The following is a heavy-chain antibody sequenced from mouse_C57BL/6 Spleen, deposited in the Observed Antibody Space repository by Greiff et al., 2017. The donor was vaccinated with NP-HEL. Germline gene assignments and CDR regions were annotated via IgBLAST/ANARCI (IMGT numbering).Heavy chain of an antibody. J-gene: IGHJ2*01. D-gene: IGHD2-4*01. Sequence: VQLQQSGAELVKPGASVKMSCKASGYTFTTYPIEWMKQNHGKSLEWIGNFHPYNDDTKYNEKFKGKATLTVAKSSSTVYLELSRLTSDDAAVYDCARGLRREGYFDYWGQGTTLTVSS. CDR1: GYTFTTYP. V-gene: IGHV1-47*01. CDR2: FHPYNDDT. CDR3: ARGLRREGYFDY.